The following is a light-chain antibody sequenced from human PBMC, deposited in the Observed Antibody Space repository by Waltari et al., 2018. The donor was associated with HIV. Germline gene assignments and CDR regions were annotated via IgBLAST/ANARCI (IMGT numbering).Light chain of an antibody. J-gene: IGKJ2*01. CDR2: SAS. CDR1: QTLNYY. Sequence: SPASMSASVGEGLNITCQASQTLNYYLNCYQQLPAKSPKLRVFSASTLQTGVSSRFSGSGSGTNYNLTINSLQREDFGTYFCQQTYSTPGGTFGPGTRLDVK. CDR3: QQTYSTPGGT. V-gene: IGKV1-39*01.